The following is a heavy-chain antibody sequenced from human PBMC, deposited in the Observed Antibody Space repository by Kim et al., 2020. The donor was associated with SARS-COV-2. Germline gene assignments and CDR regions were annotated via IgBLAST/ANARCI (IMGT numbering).Heavy chain of an antibody. CDR2: INAGNGNT. V-gene: IGHV1-3*01. Sequence: ASVKVSCKASGYTFTSYAMHWVRQAPGQRLEWMGWINAGNGNTKYSQKFQGRVTITRDTSASTAYMELSSLRSEDTAVYYCARASNYGDYGFDYWGQGTLVTVSS. D-gene: IGHD4-17*01. CDR1: GYTFTSYA. J-gene: IGHJ4*02. CDR3: ARASNYGDYGFDY.